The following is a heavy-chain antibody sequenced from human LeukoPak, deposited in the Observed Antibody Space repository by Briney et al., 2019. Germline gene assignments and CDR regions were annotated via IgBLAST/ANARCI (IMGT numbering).Heavy chain of an antibody. CDR3: ARDALKYYDFFYYMDV. V-gene: IGHV1-2*02. CDR1: GYTFTGYY. D-gene: IGHD3-16*01. Sequence: ASVKVSCKASGYTFTGYYMHWVRQAPGQGLEWMGWINPNSGGTNYAQKFQGRVTMTRDTSISTAYMELSRLRSDDTAVYYCARDALKYYDFFYYMDVWGKGTTVTVSS. J-gene: IGHJ6*03. CDR2: INPNSGGT.